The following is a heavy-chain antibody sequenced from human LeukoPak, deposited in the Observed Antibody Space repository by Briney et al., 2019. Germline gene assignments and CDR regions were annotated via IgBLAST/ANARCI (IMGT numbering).Heavy chain of an antibody. CDR2: IRNRANSYTT. CDR1: GFTFSDHY. Sequence: GGSLRLSCAVSGFTFSDHYMDWVRQAPGKGLEWVGRIRNRANSYTTEYVASVKGRFTISRDDSKNSLYLQMNSLKTEDTAVYYCASRVVVVHDAFDIWGQGTMVTVSS. J-gene: IGHJ3*02. CDR3: ASRVVVVHDAFDI. D-gene: IGHD2-15*01. V-gene: IGHV3-72*01.